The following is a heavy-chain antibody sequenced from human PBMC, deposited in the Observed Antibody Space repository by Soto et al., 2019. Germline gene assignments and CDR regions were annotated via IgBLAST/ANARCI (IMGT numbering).Heavy chain of an antibody. Sequence: LAWIRQPPGKGLEWIGSMFYSGLTYYNPSLKSRVTLSVDTSKNQFSVRLNSVTAADTAVYYCARRSVYLSGPYGLHVWGQGTSVTVSS. CDR3: ARRSVYLSGPYGLHV. J-gene: IGHJ6*02. CDR2: MFYSGLT. D-gene: IGHD2-15*01. V-gene: IGHV4-39*01.